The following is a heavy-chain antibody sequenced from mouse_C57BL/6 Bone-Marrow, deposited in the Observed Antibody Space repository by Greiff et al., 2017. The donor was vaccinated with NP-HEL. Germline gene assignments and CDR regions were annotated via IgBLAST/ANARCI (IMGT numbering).Heavy chain of an antibody. CDR2: IYPRDGST. J-gene: IGHJ1*03. CDR3: ARGPLYDGYYVGYFDV. Sequence: VKLVESDAELVKPGASVKISCKVSGYTFTDHTIHWMKQRPEQGLEWIGYIYPRDGSTKYNEKFKGKATLTADKSSSTAYMQLNSLTSEDSAVYFCARGPLYDGYYVGYFDVWGTGTTVTVSS. CDR1: GYTFTDHT. D-gene: IGHD2-3*01. V-gene: IGHV1-78*01.